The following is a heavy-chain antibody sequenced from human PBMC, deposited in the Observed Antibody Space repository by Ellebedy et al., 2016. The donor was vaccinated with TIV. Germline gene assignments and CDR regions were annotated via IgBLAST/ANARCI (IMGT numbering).Heavy chain of an antibody. CDR2: ISGSGGST. V-gene: IGHV3-23*01. Sequence: GESLKISXAASGFTFSSYAMSWVRQAPGKGLEWVSAISGSGGSTYYADSVKGRFTISRDNSKNTLYLQMNSLRAEDTAVYYCAKAARSDPERLRWYFDYWGQGTLVTVSS. D-gene: IGHD4-23*01. J-gene: IGHJ4*02. CDR1: GFTFSSYA. CDR3: AKAARSDPERLRWYFDY.